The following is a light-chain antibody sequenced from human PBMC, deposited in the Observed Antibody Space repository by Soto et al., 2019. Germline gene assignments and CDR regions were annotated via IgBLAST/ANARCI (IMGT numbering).Light chain of an antibody. CDR1: QTISSW. CDR3: QHYTNHPGA. J-gene: IGKJ1*01. Sequence: IQVPRSASTRSGSLGARVTITCRGSQTISSWLAWYQQKPGKAPKLLIYEASSLKSGVPSRFSGGGSGTEITLISSRLQPDDFVTYYCQHYTNHPGAFGQGTKVDIK. CDR2: EAS. V-gene: IGKV1-5*03.